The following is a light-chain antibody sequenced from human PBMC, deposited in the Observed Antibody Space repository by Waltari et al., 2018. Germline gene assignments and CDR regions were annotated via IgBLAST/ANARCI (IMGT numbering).Light chain of an antibody. CDR2: EGS. CDR3: CSYAGSSTLV. CDR1: SSDVGSYNL. Sequence: QSALTQPASVSGSPGQSITISCTGTSSDVGSYNLVSWYQQHPGKAPKLMIYEGSKRPAGVVHRLSGSKSGTTAALTISGIQAEDEADYYCCSYAGSSTLVFGGGTKLTVL. V-gene: IGLV2-23*01. J-gene: IGLJ2*01.